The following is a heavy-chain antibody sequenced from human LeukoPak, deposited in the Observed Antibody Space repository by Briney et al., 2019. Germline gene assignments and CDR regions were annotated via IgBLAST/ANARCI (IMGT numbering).Heavy chain of an antibody. J-gene: IGHJ6*03. V-gene: IGHV3-23*01. CDR2: SGSGGAT. CDR1: GFTFNNYA. CDR3: AKVQGYMDV. Sequence: GGSLRLSCAASGFTFNNYAMSWVRQAPGEGLEWVSASGSGGATYYADSVKGRFTISRDNFKNTLYLQMNILRGEDTAVYYCAKVQGYMDVWGKGTTVTVSS.